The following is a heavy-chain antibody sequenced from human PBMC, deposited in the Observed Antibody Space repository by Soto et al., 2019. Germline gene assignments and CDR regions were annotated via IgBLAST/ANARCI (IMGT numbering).Heavy chain of an antibody. Sequence: QVQLVESGGGVVQPGRSLRLSCAASGFTFSSYGMHWVRQAPGKGLEWVAVISYDGSNKYYADSVKGRFTISRDNSKNTLYLPMNSLRAEDTAVYYCGGAHGGRYQGYFDCWGQGTLVTVSS. CDR3: GGAHGGRYQGYFDC. CDR1: GFTFSSYG. D-gene: IGHD1-26*01. CDR2: ISYDGSNK. V-gene: IGHV3-30*03. J-gene: IGHJ4*02.